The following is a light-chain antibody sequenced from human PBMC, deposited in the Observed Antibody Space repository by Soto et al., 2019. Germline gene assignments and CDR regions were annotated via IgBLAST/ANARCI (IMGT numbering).Light chain of an antibody. V-gene: IGKV3-20*01. CDR1: QSVSSSY. CDR3: QQYGNSPPNT. J-gene: IGKJ2*01. CDR2: GAS. Sequence: EIVLTQSPGTLSLSPGERATLSCRASQSVSSSYLAWYQQKPGQAPRVLIYGASSRATGIPDRFSGSGSGKDFTLTISRLEPEDFAVYFCQQYGNSPPNTFGQGTKVDIK.